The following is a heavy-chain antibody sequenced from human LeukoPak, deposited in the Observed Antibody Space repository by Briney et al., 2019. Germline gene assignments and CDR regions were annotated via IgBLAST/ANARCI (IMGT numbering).Heavy chain of an antibody. CDR2: ISAYNGNT. V-gene: IGHV1-18*01. CDR1: GYTFTSYG. CDR3: ARYDGSGSYFDYYYYMDV. D-gene: IGHD3-10*01. J-gene: IGHJ6*03. Sequence: GASVKVSCKASGYTFTSYGISWVRQAPGQGLEWMGWISAYNGNTNYAQKLQGRVTMTTDTSTSTAYMELRSLRSDDTAVYYCARYDGSGSYFDYYYYMDVWGKGTTVTVSS.